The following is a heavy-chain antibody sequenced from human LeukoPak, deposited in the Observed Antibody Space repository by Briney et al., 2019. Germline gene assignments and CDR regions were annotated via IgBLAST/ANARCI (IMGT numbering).Heavy chain of an antibody. J-gene: IGHJ4*02. CDR3: ARVGLEPAYFDY. Sequence: SETLSLTCAVSGGSISSYYWSWIRQPPGKGLEWIGYIYYSGSTNYNPSLKSRVTISVDTSKNQFSLKLSSVTAADTAVYYCARVGLEPAYFDYWGQGTLVTVSS. D-gene: IGHD1-1*01. V-gene: IGHV4-59*01. CDR1: GGSISSYY. CDR2: IYYSGST.